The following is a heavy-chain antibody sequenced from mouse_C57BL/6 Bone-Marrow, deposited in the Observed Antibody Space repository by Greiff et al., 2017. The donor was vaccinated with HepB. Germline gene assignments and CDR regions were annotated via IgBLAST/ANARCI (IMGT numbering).Heavy chain of an antibody. Sequence: EVNVVESGEGLVKPGGSLKLSCAASGFTFSSYAMSWVRQTPEKRLEWVAYISSGGDYIYYADTVKGRFTISRDNARNTLYLQMSSLKSEDTAMYYCTREDYGSSPYWYFDVWGTGTTVTVSS. CDR1: GFTFSSYA. J-gene: IGHJ1*03. D-gene: IGHD1-1*01. CDR2: ISSGGDYI. CDR3: TREDYGSSPYWYFDV. V-gene: IGHV5-9-1*02.